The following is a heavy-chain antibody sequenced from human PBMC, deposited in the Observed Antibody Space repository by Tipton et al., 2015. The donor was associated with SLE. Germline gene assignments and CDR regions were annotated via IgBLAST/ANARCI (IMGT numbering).Heavy chain of an antibody. CDR2: IHFSGST. J-gene: IGHJ3*02. Sequence: TLSLTCTVSGASISSHYWTRIRQSPGKGLEWIGNIHFSGSTNYNLSLKTRVTISVDTSKRHFSLKLTSVTAADTAVYYCARGGGDSVAAFDIWGQGTLVTVSS. D-gene: IGHD2-21*01. CDR1: GASISSHY. V-gene: IGHV4-59*11. CDR3: ARGGGDSVAAFDI.